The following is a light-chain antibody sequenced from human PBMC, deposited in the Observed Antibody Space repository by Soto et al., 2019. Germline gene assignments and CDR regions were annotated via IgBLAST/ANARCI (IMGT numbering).Light chain of an antibody. J-gene: IGLJ1*01. CDR2: DNT. CDR1: SSNIGAGYD. V-gene: IGLV1-40*01. CDR3: QSYDSSLSGSRV. Sequence: QSVLTQPPSVPGAPGQRVTISCTGSSSNIGAGYDVHWYQQLPGTAPKLLIYDNTNRPSGVPDRFSGSRSGTSASLAITGLQTEDEADYYCQSYDSSLSGSRVFGTGTKVTVL.